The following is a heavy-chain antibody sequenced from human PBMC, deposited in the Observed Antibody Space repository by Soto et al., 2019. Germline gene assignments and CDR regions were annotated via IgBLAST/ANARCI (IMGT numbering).Heavy chain of an antibody. CDR1: GYTFTSYA. J-gene: IGHJ6*02. D-gene: IGHD2-2*01. CDR2: INDGNGNT. CDR3: ARDPYCSSTSRPTAFYGMDV. Sequence: ASVKVSCKASGYTFTSYAMHWVRQSPGQRLEWMGWINDGNGNTKYSQKFQGRVTITRDTSASTAYMELSSLRSEDTAAYYCARDPYCSSTSRPTAFYGMDVWGQGTTVTVS. V-gene: IGHV1-3*01.